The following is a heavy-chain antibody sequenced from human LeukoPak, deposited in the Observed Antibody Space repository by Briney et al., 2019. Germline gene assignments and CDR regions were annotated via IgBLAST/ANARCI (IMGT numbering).Heavy chain of an antibody. CDR3: ATLAHEYGDYSAGGF. J-gene: IGHJ4*02. D-gene: IGHD4-17*01. V-gene: IGHV4-59*08. CDR1: GGSTSSYY. CDR2: IYYSGST. Sequence: SETLSLTCTVSGGSTSSYYWSWIRQPPGKGLEWIGYIYYSGSTTYNPSLKSRVTISVDTSKNQFSLKLSSVTAADTAVYYCATLAHEYGDYSAGGFWGQGTLVTVSS.